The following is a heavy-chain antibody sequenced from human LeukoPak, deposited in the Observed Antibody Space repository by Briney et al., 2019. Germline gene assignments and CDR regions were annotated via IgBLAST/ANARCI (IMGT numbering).Heavy chain of an antibody. Sequence: QAGGSLRLSCAASGFTFSSYSMNWVRQAPGKGLEWVSYISSSSSTIYYADSVKGRFTISRDNAKNSLYLQMNSLRAEDTAVYYCAREVIRLGELSFFDYWGQGTLVTVSS. V-gene: IGHV3-48*01. CDR3: AREVIRLGELSFFDY. CDR2: ISSSSSTI. D-gene: IGHD3-16*02. J-gene: IGHJ4*02. CDR1: GFTFSSYS.